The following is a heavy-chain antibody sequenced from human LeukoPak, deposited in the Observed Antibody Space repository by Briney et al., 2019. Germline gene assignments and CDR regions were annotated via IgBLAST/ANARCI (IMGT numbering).Heavy chain of an antibody. CDR2: IYYSGST. Sequence: SETLSLTCTVSGGSISSGGYYWSWIRQHPGKGLEWIGYIYYSGSTYYNPSLKSRVTISVDTSKNQFSLKLSPVTAADTAVYYCARDPRYNSYGYRWYFDLWGRGTLVTVSS. D-gene: IGHD5-18*01. V-gene: IGHV4-31*03. J-gene: IGHJ2*01. CDR3: ARDPRYNSYGYRWYFDL. CDR1: GGSISSGGYY.